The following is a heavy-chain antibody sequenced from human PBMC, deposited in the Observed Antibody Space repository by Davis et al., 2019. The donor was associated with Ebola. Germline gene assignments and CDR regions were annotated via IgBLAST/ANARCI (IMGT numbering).Heavy chain of an antibody. CDR1: GGSISSYY. Sequence: PGGSLRLSCTVSGGSISSYYWSWIRQPPGKGLEWIGYIYYSGSTNYNPSLKSRVTISVDTSKNQFSLKLSSVTAADTAVYYCARDGVYYYYGMDVWGQGTTVTVSS. CDR2: IYYSGST. V-gene: IGHV4-59*01. D-gene: IGHD3-3*01. CDR3: ARDGVYYYYGMDV. J-gene: IGHJ6*02.